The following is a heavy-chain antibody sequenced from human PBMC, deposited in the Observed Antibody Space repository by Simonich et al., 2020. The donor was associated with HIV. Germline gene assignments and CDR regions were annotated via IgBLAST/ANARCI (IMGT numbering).Heavy chain of an antibody. Sequence: QVQLQQWGAGLLKPSETLSLTCAVYGGSFSGYYWSWIRQPPGKGLEWIGEINHSGSTNDNPSPKSRVTISVDTSKNQFSLKLSSVTAADTAVYYCARGFYQRLYYFDYWGQGTLVTVSS. CDR1: GGSFSGYY. J-gene: IGHJ4*02. D-gene: IGHD2-2*01. CDR3: ARGFYQRLYYFDY. CDR2: INHSGST. V-gene: IGHV4-34*01.